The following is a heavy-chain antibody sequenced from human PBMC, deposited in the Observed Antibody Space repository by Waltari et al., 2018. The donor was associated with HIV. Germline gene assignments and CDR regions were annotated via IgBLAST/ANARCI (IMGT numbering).Heavy chain of an antibody. CDR2: AENRAISYAP. V-gene: IGHV3-72*01. CDR3: ARAGGRVAGYYCGMDV. CDR1: GFTFSDHY. J-gene: IGHJ6*02. Sequence: EVQLVESGGGLVQPGGSLRLSCAASGFTFSDHYMDWVRQAPVKGLECVGRAENRAISYAPSYAASVKGRVTITKDEAKTSLYLEMNSLKTEDTAVYYCARAGGRVAGYYCGMDVWGQGTTVSVSS. D-gene: IGHD6-19*01.